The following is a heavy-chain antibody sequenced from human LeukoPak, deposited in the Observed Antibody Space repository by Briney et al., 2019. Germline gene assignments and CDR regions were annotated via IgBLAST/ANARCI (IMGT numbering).Heavy chain of an antibody. V-gene: IGHV1-69*13. J-gene: IGHJ4*02. CDR3: ARSPYYYDSSGYSPFDY. CDR1: GGTFSSNA. D-gene: IGHD3-22*01. Sequence: SVKVSCKASGGTFSSNAISWVRQAPGQGLEWMGGIIALFGTANYAQKFQGRVTITADESTSTAYMELSSLRSEDTAMYYCARSPYYYDSSGYSPFDYWGQGTLVTVSS. CDR2: IIALFGTA.